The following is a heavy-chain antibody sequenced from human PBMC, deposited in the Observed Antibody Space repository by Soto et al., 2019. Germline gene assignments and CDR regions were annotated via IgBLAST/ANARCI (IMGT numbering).Heavy chain of an antibody. J-gene: IGHJ4*02. CDR3: TPLRRASYFAS. V-gene: IGHV2-5*02. CDR1: GFSLSTSGVG. D-gene: IGHD4-17*01. CDR2: IYWDDDK. Sequence: QITLKESGPTLVKPTQTLTLTCTFSGFSLSTSGVGVGWIRQPPGKALEWLALIYWDDDKRYSPSLKSRLTITKHTSKHPVVLTMSHMDPVDTATYHCTPLRRASYFASWGQGTLVTVSS.